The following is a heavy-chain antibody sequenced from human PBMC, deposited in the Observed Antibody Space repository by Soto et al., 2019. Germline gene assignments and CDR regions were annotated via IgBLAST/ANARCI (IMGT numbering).Heavy chain of an antibody. V-gene: IGHV1-2*02. CDR3: ARDISYGDYDV. CDR1: GYSFSDYY. Sequence: ASVKVSCKASGYSFSDYYVHWLRQAPGQGLEWMGWINCKSGGTSYAQKFQGRVTMTRDTSTSTVYMELSSLRSDDTAVYYCARDISYGDYDVWGQGTLVTVSS. J-gene: IGHJ4*02. CDR2: INCKSGGT. D-gene: IGHD4-17*01.